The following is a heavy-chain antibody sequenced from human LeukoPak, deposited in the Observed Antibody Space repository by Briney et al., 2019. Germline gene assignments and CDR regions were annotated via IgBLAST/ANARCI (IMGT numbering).Heavy chain of an antibody. Sequence: AGGSLRLSCVASGFTFSSYGMSWVRQAPGKGLEWVSGISGSGGNTYYTDSVKGRFTISRDNSKNTLYLQMNSLRAEDTAVYYCARDYKYTATTPNAFDIWGQGTMVTVSS. V-gene: IGHV3-23*01. CDR2: ISGSGGNT. D-gene: IGHD1-26*01. CDR1: GFTFSSYG. CDR3: ARDYKYTATTPNAFDI. J-gene: IGHJ3*02.